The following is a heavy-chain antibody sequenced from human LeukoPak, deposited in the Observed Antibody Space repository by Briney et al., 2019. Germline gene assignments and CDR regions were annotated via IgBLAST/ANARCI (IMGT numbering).Heavy chain of an antibody. J-gene: IGHJ4*02. V-gene: IGHV4-31*03. CDR1: GDSINMIVNY. CDR3: ARVVVPAAIVY. CDR2: IYKGRST. D-gene: IGHD2-15*01. Sequence: PSETLSLTCSVSGDSINMIVNYWSWIRHSPGRGPEWIGYIYKGRSTSYTPPLKNRVTISVDTSKKQFSLILESVTAADTAVYYCARVVVPAAIVYWGQGIPVTVSS.